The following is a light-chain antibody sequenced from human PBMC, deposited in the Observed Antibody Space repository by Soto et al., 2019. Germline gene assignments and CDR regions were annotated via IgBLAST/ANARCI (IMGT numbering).Light chain of an antibody. CDR2: STG. V-gene: IGLV7-43*01. J-gene: IGLJ2*01. CDR1: TGAVTSGYY. CDR3: LLYYGGAQV. Sequence: QAVVTQEPSLTVSPGGTVTLTCASSTGAVTSGYYPNWFQQKPGQAPRALIYSTGNKHSWTPARFSGALLGVKAALTLSGVQPDDEAEYYCLLYYGGAQVFGGGTKVTVL.